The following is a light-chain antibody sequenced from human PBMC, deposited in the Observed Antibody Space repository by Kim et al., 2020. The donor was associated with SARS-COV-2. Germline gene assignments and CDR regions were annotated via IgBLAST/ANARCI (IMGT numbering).Light chain of an antibody. CDR1: RSNIGNNY. J-gene: IGLJ7*01. CDR2: DNN. V-gene: IGLV1-51*01. CDR3: GTWDSSLSAAV. Sequence: GQHVNCSCSGRRSNIGNNYLSWYQRHPGAAPKLLIFDNNQRPSGIPDRFSGSKSGTSATLGITGLQTGDEADYYCGTWDSSLSAAVFGGGTQLTVL.